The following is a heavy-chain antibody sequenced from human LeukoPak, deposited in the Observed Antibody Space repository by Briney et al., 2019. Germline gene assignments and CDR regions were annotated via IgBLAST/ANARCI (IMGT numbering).Heavy chain of an antibody. CDR2: TSSSSSTI. CDR1: GFTFSGYD. V-gene: IGHV3-48*04. J-gene: IGHJ6*02. CDR3: ARLRYYGMDV. Sequence: PGGCLRLSCAASGFTFSGYDMSWVRQAPGKGLEWVSYTSSSSSTIYYADSVKSRFTISRDNAKNSLYLQMNSLRAEDTAVYYCARLRYYGMDVWGQGTTVTVSS.